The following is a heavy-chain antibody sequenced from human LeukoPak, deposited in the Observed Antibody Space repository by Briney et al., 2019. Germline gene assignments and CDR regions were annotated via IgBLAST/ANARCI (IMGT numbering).Heavy chain of an antibody. CDR1: VYTFTSYD. D-gene: IGHD6-19*01. V-gene: IGHV1-8*01. J-gene: IGHJ5*02. CDR3: ARGIAVAGTWFDP. Sequence: GASVNVSCKSSVYTFTSYDINWVRQATGQGLEWMGWMNPNSGNTGYAQKFQGRVTMTRNTSISTAYMELSSLRSEDTAVYYCARGIAVAGTWFDPWGQGTLVTVSS. CDR2: MNPNSGNT.